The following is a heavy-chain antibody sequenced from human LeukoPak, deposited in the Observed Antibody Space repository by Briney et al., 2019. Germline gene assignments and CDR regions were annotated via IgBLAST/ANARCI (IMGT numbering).Heavy chain of an antibody. J-gene: IGHJ5*02. CDR1: GGSISSGGYY. Sequence: SQTLSLTCTVSGGSISSGGYYWSWIRQPPGKGLEWIGYIYHSGSTYYNPSLKSRVTISVDTSKNQFSLKLSSVTAADTAVYYCARTPLGDSSWVSWGQGTLVTVSS. CDR2: IYHSGST. D-gene: IGHD6-13*01. CDR3: ARTPLGDSSWVS. V-gene: IGHV4-30-2*01.